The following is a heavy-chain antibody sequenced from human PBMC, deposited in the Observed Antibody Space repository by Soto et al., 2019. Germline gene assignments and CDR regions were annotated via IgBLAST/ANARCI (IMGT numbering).Heavy chain of an antibody. V-gene: IGHV3-33*01. CDR2: IWYDGSNT. J-gene: IGHJ4*02. Sequence: LRLSCAASGFIFSSFGMHWVRQAPGKGLEWVAHIWYDGSNTYYADSVKGRFTISRDNSRNTVYLQMNSLRAEDTAVYHCVRDLLGSGGHFDYWGQGTPVTVSS. D-gene: IGHD7-27*01. CDR1: GFIFSSFG. CDR3: VRDLLGSGGHFDY.